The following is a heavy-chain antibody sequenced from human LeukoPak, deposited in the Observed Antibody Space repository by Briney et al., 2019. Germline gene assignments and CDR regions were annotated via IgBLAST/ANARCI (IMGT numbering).Heavy chain of an antibody. J-gene: IGHJ3*02. V-gene: IGHV1-69*04. D-gene: IGHD6-13*01. CDR2: IIPILGIA. CDR1: GGTFSSYA. CDR3: ANPEAGTGPYDAFDI. Sequence: ASVKVSCKASGGTFSSYAISWVRQAPGQGLEWIGRIIPILGIANYAQKFQGRVTITADKSTSTAYMELSSLRSEDTAVYYCANPEAGTGPYDAFDIWGQGTMVTVSS.